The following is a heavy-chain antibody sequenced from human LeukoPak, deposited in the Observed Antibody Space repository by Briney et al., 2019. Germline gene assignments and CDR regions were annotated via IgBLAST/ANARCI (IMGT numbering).Heavy chain of an antibody. CDR3: AKAYTSGTYYLYFDY. V-gene: IGHV3-23*01. J-gene: IGHJ4*02. D-gene: IGHD1-26*01. Sequence: GGSLRLSCAASGFTFSSYAMSWVRQAPGKGLEWVSAISGSGGSTYYADSVKGRFTISRDNSKNTLYLQLSSLSAEDTAVYYCAKAYTSGTYYLYFDYWGQGTLVTVSS. CDR2: ISGSGGST. CDR1: GFTFSSYA.